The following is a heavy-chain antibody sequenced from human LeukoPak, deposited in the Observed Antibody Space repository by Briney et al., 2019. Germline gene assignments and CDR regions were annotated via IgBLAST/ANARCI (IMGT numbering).Heavy chain of an antibody. CDR2: INTDGSST. CDR3: ARTIVPAAPLDY. V-gene: IGHV3-74*01. Sequence: AGSLRLSCAVSGCTFSSYWMHWVRQAPGKGLVWVSRINTDGSSTSYADPVKRRFTISRDNAKNTLYLQMNSLRAEDTAVYYCARTIVPAAPLDYWGQGTLVTVSS. J-gene: IGHJ4*02. D-gene: IGHD2-2*01. CDR1: GCTFSSYW.